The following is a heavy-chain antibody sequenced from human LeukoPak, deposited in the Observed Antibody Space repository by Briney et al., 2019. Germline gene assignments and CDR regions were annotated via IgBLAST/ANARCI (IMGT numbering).Heavy chain of an antibody. V-gene: IGHV4-59*01. J-gene: IGHJ5*02. Sequence: PSETLSLTCAVYGGSFSGYYWSWIRQPPGKGLEWIGYIYYSGSTNYNPSLKSRVTISVDTSKNQFSLKLSSVTAADTAVYYCARDRSGLSGWFDPWGQGTLVTVSS. D-gene: IGHD6-19*01. CDR3: ARDRSGLSGWFDP. CDR1: GGSFSGYY. CDR2: IYYSGST.